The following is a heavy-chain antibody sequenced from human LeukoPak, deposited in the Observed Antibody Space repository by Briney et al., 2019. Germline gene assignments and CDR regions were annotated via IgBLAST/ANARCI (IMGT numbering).Heavy chain of an antibody. CDR1: GGSISSGGYS. Sequence: SETLSLTCAVSGGSISSGGYSWSWIRQPPGKGLEWIGYIHHSGSTYYNPSLKSRVTISVDRSKNQFSLKLSSVTAADTAVYYCARELGDAFDIWGQGTMVTVSS. J-gene: IGHJ3*02. CDR2: IHHSGST. CDR3: ARELGDAFDI. D-gene: IGHD3-16*01. V-gene: IGHV4-30-2*01.